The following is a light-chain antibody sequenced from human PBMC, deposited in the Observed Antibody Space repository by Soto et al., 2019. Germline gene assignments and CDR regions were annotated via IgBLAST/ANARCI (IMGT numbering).Light chain of an antibody. CDR3: QQRSNWPPT. V-gene: IGKV3-11*01. J-gene: IGKJ1*01. Sequence: EIVLTQSPGTLCLSPGERATLSCRASQRVSSNYLGWYQKKPGQPPRLLIYDASNRATGIPARFSGSGSGTDFTLTISSLEPEDFAVYYCQQRSNWPPTVGQGTKVDSK. CDR2: DAS. CDR1: QRVSSNY.